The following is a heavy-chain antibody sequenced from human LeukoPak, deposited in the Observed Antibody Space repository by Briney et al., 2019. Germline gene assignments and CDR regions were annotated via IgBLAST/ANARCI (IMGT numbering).Heavy chain of an antibody. CDR2: ISSSSSYI. D-gene: IGHD4-23*01. V-gene: IGHV3-21*04. J-gene: IGHJ6*02. CDR1: GFTFSSYS. Sequence: GGSLRLSCAASGFTFSSYSMNWVRQAPGKGLEWVSSISSSSSYIYYADSVKGRFTISRDNAKNSLYLQMNSLRAEDTAVYYCAREAGGNSWRGMDVWGPGTTVTVSS. CDR3: AREAGGNSWRGMDV.